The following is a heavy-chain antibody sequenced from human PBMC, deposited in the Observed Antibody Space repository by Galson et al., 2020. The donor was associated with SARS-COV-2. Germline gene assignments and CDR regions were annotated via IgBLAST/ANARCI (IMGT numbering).Heavy chain of an antibody. J-gene: IGHJ5*02. CDR3: LSYSSTRQNH. CDR1: GFIFSDYA. D-gene: IGHD2-2*01. Sequence: GESLKISCSASGFIFSDYAMHWVRQAPGKGLEYVSAISSGGGTSFYADSVNGRFTMSRDNSRNMFYLQMTSLRPEDTAFYYCLSYSSTRQNHWGQGTLVTVSS. CDR2: ISSGGGTS. V-gene: IGHV3-64D*06.